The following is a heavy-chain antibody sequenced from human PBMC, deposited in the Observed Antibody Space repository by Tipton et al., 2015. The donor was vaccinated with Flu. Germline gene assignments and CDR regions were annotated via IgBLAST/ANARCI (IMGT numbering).Heavy chain of an antibody. V-gene: IGHV4-59*01. CDR1: GGSISSDY. Sequence: LRLSCTVSGGSISSDYWSWIRQPPGKGLEWIGSILYSGIPKNNPSLKSRVTLSGDTSKNQFSLQLSSVTAADTAVYYCAREWGDAFDIWGQGTMVTVSS. CDR3: AREWGDAFDI. D-gene: IGHD3-16*01. CDR2: ILYSGIP. J-gene: IGHJ3*02.